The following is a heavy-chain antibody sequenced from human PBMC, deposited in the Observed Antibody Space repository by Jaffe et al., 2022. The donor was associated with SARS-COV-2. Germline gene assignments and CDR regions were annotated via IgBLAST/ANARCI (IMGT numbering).Heavy chain of an antibody. Sequence: QVQLQESGPGLVKPSQTLSLTCTVSGGSISSGGYYWSWIRQHPGKGLEWIGYIYYSGSTYYNPSLKSRVTISVDTSKNQFSLKLSSVTAADTAVYYCARDPISTNTGPTGEIYGMDVWGQGTTVTVSS. J-gene: IGHJ6*02. D-gene: IGHD3-16*01. CDR1: GGSISSGGYY. CDR3: ARDPISTNTGPTGEIYGMDV. V-gene: IGHV4-31*03. CDR2: IYYSGST.